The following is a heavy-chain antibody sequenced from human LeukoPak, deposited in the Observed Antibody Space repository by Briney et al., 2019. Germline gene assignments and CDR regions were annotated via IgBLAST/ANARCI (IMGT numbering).Heavy chain of an antibody. CDR1: GGSISSGDYY. V-gene: IGHV4-30-4*01. J-gene: IGHJ5*02. D-gene: IGHD3-10*01. CDR3: ARASIWFGELLGWFDP. Sequence: ASQTLSLTCTVSGGSISSGDYYWSWIRQPPGKGLEWIGYIYYSGSTYYNPSLKSRVTISVDTSKNQFSLKLSSVTAADTAVYYCARASIWFGELLGWFDPWGQGTLVTVSS. CDR2: IYYSGST.